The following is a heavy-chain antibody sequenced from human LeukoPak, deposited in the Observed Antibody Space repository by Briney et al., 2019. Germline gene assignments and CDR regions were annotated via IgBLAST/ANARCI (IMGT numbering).Heavy chain of an antibody. Sequence: SETLSLTCTVSGDSISSNSFYWGWIRQPPGKGLEWIGSTFYSGRTYDRPSLKSRVTMSIGTSKNQFSLKVTSVTAADTAVYYCARAMNRSGDYLGFDPWGLGIVVTVSS. J-gene: IGHJ5*02. CDR3: ARAMNRSGDYLGFDP. CDR2: TFYSGRT. CDR1: GDSISSNSFY. V-gene: IGHV4-39*07. D-gene: IGHD3-3*01.